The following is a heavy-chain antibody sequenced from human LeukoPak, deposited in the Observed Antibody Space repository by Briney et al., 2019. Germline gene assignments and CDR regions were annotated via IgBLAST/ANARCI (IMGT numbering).Heavy chain of an antibody. CDR1: GYSISSGYY. CDR2: IYHSGST. J-gene: IGHJ4*02. Sequence: SETLSLTCAVSGYSISSGYYWGWIRQPPGKGLEWIGSIYHSGSTYYNPSLKSRVTISVDTSKNQFSLKLSSVTAADTAVYYRARALVLPDGESDYCGRGTLVTVSS. D-gene: IGHD3-10*01. CDR3: ARALVLPDGESDY. V-gene: IGHV4-38-2*01.